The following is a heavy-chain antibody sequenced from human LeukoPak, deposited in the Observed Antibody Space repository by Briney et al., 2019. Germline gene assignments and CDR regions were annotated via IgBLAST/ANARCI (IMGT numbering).Heavy chain of an antibody. D-gene: IGHD2-2*01. V-gene: IGHV3-48*04. CDR2: ISSGGTTI. CDR3: VRDFEVPAAAPDYYYFYYMDV. J-gene: IGHJ6*03. CDR1: GFTFSDYA. Sequence: GGSLRLSCAASGFTFSDYAMNWVRQAPGKGLEWLSHISSGGTTIYYADSVKGRFTVSRDNVENSLFLQMNSLRVDDTAVYYCVRDFEVPAAAPDYYYFYYMDVWGTGTTVTVSS.